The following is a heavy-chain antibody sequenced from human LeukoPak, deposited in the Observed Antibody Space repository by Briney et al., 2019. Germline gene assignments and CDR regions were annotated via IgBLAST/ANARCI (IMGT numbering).Heavy chain of an antibody. Sequence: GGSLRLSCVASGFTFSSYGMHWVRQAPGKGLEWVAVIWYDGSNKYYADSVRGRFTISRDNSKNTLYLQMNSLRAEDTAAYYCLTPAGWVNYWGQGTLVTVSS. V-gene: IGHV3-33*01. CDR3: LTPAGWVNY. CDR2: IWYDGSNK. J-gene: IGHJ4*02. CDR1: GFTFSSYG. D-gene: IGHD1-14*01.